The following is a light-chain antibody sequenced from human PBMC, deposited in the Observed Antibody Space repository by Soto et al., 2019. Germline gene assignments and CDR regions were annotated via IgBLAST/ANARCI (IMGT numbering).Light chain of an antibody. CDR1: SSDVGGYSY. V-gene: IGLV2-8*01. CDR2: EVN. Sequence: QSALTQPPSASGSPGQSVTIFCTGTSSDVGGYSYVSWYQQHPGKAPKLMIYEVNKRPSGVPDRFSGSKSGNTAALTVSGLQAEDEADYYCSSYAGTNNLVFGGGTQLTVL. J-gene: IGLJ2*01. CDR3: SSYAGTNNLV.